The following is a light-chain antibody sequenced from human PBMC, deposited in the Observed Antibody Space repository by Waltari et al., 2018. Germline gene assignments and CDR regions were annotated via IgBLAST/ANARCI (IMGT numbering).Light chain of an antibody. Sequence: EIVMTQSPATLSVSPGERATLSCRASQSVSSNLAWYQQKPGQAPRLLIYGASTTATGIPARFRCSGSGTEFTLTISSMQSEDFAVYYCQQYNNWPPYTFGQGTKLEIK. CDR3: QQYNNWPPYT. J-gene: IGKJ2*01. CDR2: GAS. V-gene: IGKV3-15*01. CDR1: QSVSSN.